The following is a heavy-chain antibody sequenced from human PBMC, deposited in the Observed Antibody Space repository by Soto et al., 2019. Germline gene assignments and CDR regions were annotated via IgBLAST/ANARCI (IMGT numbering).Heavy chain of an antibody. D-gene: IGHD6-19*01. V-gene: IGHV4-4*07. CDR3: AREYTETVDGPTPFYFDY. Sequence: SETLSLTCSVSGDSISSYYWSWIRQSAGKGLEWIGRTYISEDTNYNPSLKSRVTMSVDTSKNQLSLKLSSVTAADTAVYYCAREYTETVDGPTPFYFDYWGQGTPVTVS. J-gene: IGHJ4*02. CDR2: TYISEDT. CDR1: GDSISSYY.